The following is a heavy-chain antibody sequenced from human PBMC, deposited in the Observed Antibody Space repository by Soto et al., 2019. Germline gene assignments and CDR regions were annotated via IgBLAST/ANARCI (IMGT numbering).Heavy chain of an antibody. V-gene: IGHV3-23*01. Sequence: GXSLRLSCAASGFTFSSYAIKWVHQAPGKGLEWVSLIGESGTPTYYADSVKGRFTISRDNSGNTLFLEMYSLRAEDTAVYYCARYIPGVRYYGMDVWGQGTTVTVSS. CDR2: IGESGTPT. J-gene: IGHJ6*02. CDR1: GFTFSSYA. CDR3: ARYIPGVRYYGMDV. D-gene: IGHD2-2*01.